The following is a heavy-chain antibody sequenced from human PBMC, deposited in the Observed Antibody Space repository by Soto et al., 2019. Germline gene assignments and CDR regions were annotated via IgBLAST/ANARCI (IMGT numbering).Heavy chain of an antibody. J-gene: IGHJ6*02. Sequence: SETLSLTCAVSGGSISSSNWWSWVRQPPGKGLEWIGEIYHSGSTNYNPSLKSRVTISVDKSKNQFSLKLSSVTAADTAVYYCARRIWFGESTGTYYYGMDVWGQGTTVTVSS. CDR2: IYHSGST. CDR3: ARRIWFGESTGTYYYGMDV. D-gene: IGHD3-10*01. CDR1: GGSISSSNW. V-gene: IGHV4-4*02.